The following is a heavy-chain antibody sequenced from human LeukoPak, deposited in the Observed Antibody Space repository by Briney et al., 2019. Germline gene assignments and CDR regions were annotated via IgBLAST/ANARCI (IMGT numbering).Heavy chain of an antibody. CDR3: ARPVERLYYFDY. J-gene: IGHJ4*02. V-gene: IGHV1-8*01. D-gene: IGHD1-1*01. CDR2: MNPNSGNT. CDR1: GYTFTSYD. Sequence: LRASVKVSCKASGYTFTSYDINWVRQATGQGLEWMGWMNPNSGNTGYAQKFQGRVTMTRNTSISTAYMELSSLRSEDTAMYYCARPVERLYYFDYWGQGTLVTVSS.